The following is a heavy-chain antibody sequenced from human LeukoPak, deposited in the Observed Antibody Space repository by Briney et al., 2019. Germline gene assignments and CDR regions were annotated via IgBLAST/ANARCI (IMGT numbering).Heavy chain of an antibody. V-gene: IGHV3-7*01. CDR3: ARDGASFDY. Sequence: PGGSLRLSCATSGFTFSNYWMSWVRQAPGRWPEWVANIKQDGSEIFYVDSVKGRFTISRDNAKNSLYLQMNSLRAEDTAVYYCARDGASFDYWGQGTLVTVSS. J-gene: IGHJ4*02. CDR2: IKQDGSEI. CDR1: GFTFSNYW.